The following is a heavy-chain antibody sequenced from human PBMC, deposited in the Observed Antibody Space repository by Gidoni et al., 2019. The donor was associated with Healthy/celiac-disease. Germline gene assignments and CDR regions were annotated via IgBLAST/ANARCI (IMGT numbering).Heavy chain of an antibody. CDR1: GGTFSSYA. J-gene: IGHJ4*02. D-gene: IGHD1-26*01. CDR2: IIPSFGTA. Sequence: QVQLVQSGAEVKKPGSSVKVSCKASGGTFSSYAISWVRQAPGQGLEWMGGIIPSFGTANYAQKFQGRVTITADESTSTAYMELSSLRSEDTAVYYCAREDRGVGAKDYFDYWGQGTLVTVSS. V-gene: IGHV1-69*01. CDR3: AREDRGVGAKDYFDY.